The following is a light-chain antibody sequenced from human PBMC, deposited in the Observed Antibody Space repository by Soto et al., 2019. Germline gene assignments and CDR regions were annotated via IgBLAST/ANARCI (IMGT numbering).Light chain of an antibody. V-gene: IGLV2-14*01. CDR1: SSDVGGYNY. Sequence: QSALAQPASVSGSPGQSITISCTGTSSDVGGYNYVSWYQQHPGKAPKLMIYEVGNRPSGVSNRFSGSRSGNTASLTISGLQAEDEADYYCSSYTSSSPLYVFGTGTKVTVL. J-gene: IGLJ1*01. CDR2: EVG. CDR3: SSYTSSSPLYV.